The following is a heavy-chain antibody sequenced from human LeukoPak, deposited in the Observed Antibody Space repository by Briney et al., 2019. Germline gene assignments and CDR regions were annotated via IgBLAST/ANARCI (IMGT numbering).Heavy chain of an antibody. CDR1: GYTFTGYY. V-gene: IGHV1-2*06. J-gene: IGHJ4*02. Sequence: ASVKVSCKASGYTFTGYYMQWVRQAPGQRVEWMGRINPNSGGANYAQKFHGRVTMTRDTSISTAYMELSRLRSDDTAVYYCARGPANVDTAMVAPFDYWGQGTLVTVSS. D-gene: IGHD5-18*01. CDR2: INPNSGGA. CDR3: ARGPANVDTAMVAPFDY.